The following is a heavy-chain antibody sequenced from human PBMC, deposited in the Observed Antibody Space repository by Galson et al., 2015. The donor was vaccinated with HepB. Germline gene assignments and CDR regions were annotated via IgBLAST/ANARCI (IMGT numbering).Heavy chain of an antibody. J-gene: IGHJ4*02. CDR2: ITASSDRT. D-gene: IGHD7-27*01. V-gene: IGHV3-23*01. CDR3: ASWGSSIFEY. CDR1: GFSFNNYA. Sequence: SLRLSCAASGFSFNNYAMSWVRQAPGKGLEWVSGITASSDRTYYADSVKGRCTISRDNSKNTLYLHMYSLRAEDTAIFYCASWGSSIFEYWGQGTLVTVSS.